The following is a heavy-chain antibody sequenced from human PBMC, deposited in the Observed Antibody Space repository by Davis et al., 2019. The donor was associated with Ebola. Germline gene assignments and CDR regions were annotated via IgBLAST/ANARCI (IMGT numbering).Heavy chain of an antibody. V-gene: IGHV4-59*01. Sequence: SETLSLTCTVSGGSISSYYWSWIRQSPGKGLEWIGYIYYSGSTNYNPSLKSRVTISVDTSKNQFSLKLSSVTAADTAVYYCAAGITMVRGVIIGGWFDPWGQGTLVTVSS. CDR2: IYYSGST. D-gene: IGHD3-10*01. J-gene: IGHJ5*02. CDR3: AAGITMVRGVIIGGWFDP. CDR1: GGSISSYY.